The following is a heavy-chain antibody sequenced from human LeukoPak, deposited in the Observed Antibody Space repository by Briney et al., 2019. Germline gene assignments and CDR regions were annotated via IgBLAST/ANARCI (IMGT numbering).Heavy chain of an antibody. CDR1: GYTFTSYD. Sequence: GASVKVSCKASGYTFTSYDINWVRQATGQGLEWMGWMNPNSGNTGYAQKFQGRVTITRNTSISTAYMELSSLRSEDTAVYYCAREYQVGATTPNAFDIWGQGTMVTVSS. D-gene: IGHD1-26*01. CDR3: AREYQVGATTPNAFDI. J-gene: IGHJ3*02. V-gene: IGHV1-8*03. CDR2: MNPNSGNT.